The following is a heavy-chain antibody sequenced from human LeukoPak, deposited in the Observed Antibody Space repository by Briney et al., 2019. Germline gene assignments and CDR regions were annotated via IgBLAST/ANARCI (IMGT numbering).Heavy chain of an antibody. Sequence: PRGSLRLSCAASGFTFSSYSMNWVRQAPGKGLEWVSSISSSTNYIYYADSVKGRFTISRDNANNSLYLQMNSPRAEDTAVYYCARDYTRTTGWFDPWGQGTLVTVSS. CDR1: GFTFSSYS. CDR3: ARDYTRTTGWFDP. CDR2: ISSSTNYI. V-gene: IGHV3-21*01. J-gene: IGHJ5*02. D-gene: IGHD1-1*01.